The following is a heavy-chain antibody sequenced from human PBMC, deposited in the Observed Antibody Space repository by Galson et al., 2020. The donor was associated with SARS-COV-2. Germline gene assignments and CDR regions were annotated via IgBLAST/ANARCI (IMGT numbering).Heavy chain of an antibody. J-gene: IGHJ5*02. CDR3: AKDADVGWYPNWFDP. Sequence: GESLKISCAASGFTFSSYAISWVRQAPGKGLEWVSAISGSGGSTYYADSVKGRFTISRDNSKNTLYLQMNSLRAADTPVYYSAKDADVGWYPNWFDPWGQGTLVTVSA. CDR2: ISGSGGST. D-gene: IGHD6-13*01. CDR1: GFTFSSYA. V-gene: IGHV3-23*01.